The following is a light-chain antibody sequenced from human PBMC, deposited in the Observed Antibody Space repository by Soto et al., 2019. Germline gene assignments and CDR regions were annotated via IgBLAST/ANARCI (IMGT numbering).Light chain of an antibody. CDR3: QQRSNWPPYT. CDR1: QSVSSY. V-gene: IGKV3-11*01. J-gene: IGKJ2*01. Sequence: EIVLTQSPATLSLSPGERATLSCSASQSVSSYLAWYQQKPGQAPRLLIYDASNRATVIPARFSGSGSGTDFTLTISSLEPEDFAVYYCQQRSNWPPYTFGQGTKLEIK. CDR2: DAS.